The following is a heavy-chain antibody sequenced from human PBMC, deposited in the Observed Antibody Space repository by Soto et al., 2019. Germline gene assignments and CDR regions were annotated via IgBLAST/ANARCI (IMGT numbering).Heavy chain of an antibody. Sequence: QVQLQESGPGLVKPSQTLSLTCTVSGGSISSGGYYWSWIRQHPGKGLEWIGYIYYSGSTYYNPSLKSRFTLSVDASKTQFSLKLSSVTAADTAVYYCARVVWSGLSKIDGMDVWGQGTTVIVSS. D-gene: IGHD3-3*01. J-gene: IGHJ6*02. CDR1: GGSISSGGYY. V-gene: IGHV4-31*03. CDR3: ARVVWSGLSKIDGMDV. CDR2: IYYSGST.